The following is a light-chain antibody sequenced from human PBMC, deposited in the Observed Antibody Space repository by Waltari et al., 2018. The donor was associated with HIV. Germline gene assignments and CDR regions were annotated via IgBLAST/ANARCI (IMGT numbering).Light chain of an antibody. J-gene: IGKJ4*01. CDR2: GAS. Sequence: EIVMTQSPATLSVSPGERATLSCRASQSVSRNLAWYQQKPGQAPRLLIYGASTGATGIPARFSGSGSGTEFTLTISSLQSEDFAVYYCQHYNNWPLLTFGGGTKVEIK. V-gene: IGKV3-15*01. CDR1: QSVSRN. CDR3: QHYNNWPLLT.